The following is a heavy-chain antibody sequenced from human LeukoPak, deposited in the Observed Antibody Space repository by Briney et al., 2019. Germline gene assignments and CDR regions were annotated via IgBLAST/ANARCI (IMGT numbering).Heavy chain of an antibody. CDR2: IYSGDSDT. D-gene: IGHD2-2*01. CDR1: GYSFTSYW. CDR3: ARHRPAAAGYYYYYMDV. J-gene: IGHJ6*03. Sequence: GESLKISCKGSGYSFTSYWIGWVRQMPGKDLEWMGIIYSGDSDTRYSPSFQGQVTISADKSISTAYLQWSSLKASDTAMYYCARHRPAAAGYYYYYMDVWGKGTTVTVSS. V-gene: IGHV5-51*01.